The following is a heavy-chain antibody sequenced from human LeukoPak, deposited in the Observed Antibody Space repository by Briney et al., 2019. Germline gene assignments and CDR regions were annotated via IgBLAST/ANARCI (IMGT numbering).Heavy chain of an antibody. D-gene: IGHD6-13*01. CDR2: ISGSGSST. CDR1: GFTFSSYA. J-gene: IGHJ5*02. Sequence: GGSLRLSCAASGFTFSSYAMSWVRQASGKGLEWVSAISGSGSSTYYADSVKGRFTISRDNSKNTLYLQMNSLRGEDTAVYYCAKDRAASGYNWFDPWGQGTLVTVSS. V-gene: IGHV3-23*01. CDR3: AKDRAASGYNWFDP.